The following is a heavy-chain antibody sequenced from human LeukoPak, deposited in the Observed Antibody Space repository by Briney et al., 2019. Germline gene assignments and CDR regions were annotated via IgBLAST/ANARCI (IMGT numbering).Heavy chain of an antibody. CDR1: GYTFTSYG. Sequence: ASVKVSCKASGYTFTSYGISWVRQAPGQGLEWMGWISAYNGNTNYAQKLQGRVTMTTDTSTSTAYMELRSLRSDDTAVYYCARENYGSGSYYVRDFDYWGQGTLATVSS. CDR2: ISAYNGNT. CDR3: ARENYGSGSYYVRDFDY. V-gene: IGHV1-18*04. D-gene: IGHD3-10*01. J-gene: IGHJ4*02.